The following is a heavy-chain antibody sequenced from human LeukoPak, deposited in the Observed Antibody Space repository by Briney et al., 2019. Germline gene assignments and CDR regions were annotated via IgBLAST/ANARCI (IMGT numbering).Heavy chain of an antibody. V-gene: IGHV4-4*07. CDR1: GDSISPYS. D-gene: IGHD1-7*01. J-gene: IGHJ5*02. Sequence: SETLSLTCSVSGDSISPYSWTWIRQPAGKGLEWIGRIFTSGAAFYNPSLKSRVTMSIATSKAQFSLRLSSVTAADTAVYYCARVHWNYDGLAWFDPWGQGTQVIVSS. CDR3: ARVHWNYDGLAWFDP. CDR2: IFTSGAA.